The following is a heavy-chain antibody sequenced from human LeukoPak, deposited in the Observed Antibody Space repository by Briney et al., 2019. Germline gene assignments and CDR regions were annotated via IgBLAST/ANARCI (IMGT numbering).Heavy chain of an antibody. CDR1: GFTFSSYA. D-gene: IGHD1/OR15-1a*01. Sequence: PGGSLRLSCAASGFTFSSYAMNWVRQAPGKGLEWVAVISYAGSNKYYADSVKGRFTISRDNSKNTLYLQMNSLRAEDTAVYYCARERRRTRASWFDPWGQGTLVTVSS. J-gene: IGHJ5*02. V-gene: IGHV3-30*04. CDR3: ARERRRTRASWFDP. CDR2: ISYAGSNK.